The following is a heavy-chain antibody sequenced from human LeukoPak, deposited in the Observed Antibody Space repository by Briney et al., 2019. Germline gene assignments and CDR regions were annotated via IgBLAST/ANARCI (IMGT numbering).Heavy chain of an antibody. J-gene: IGHJ4*02. CDR2: IYNSGST. CDR3: ARGRGGHYYFEY. V-gene: IGHV4-59*12. CDR1: GGSISSYY. D-gene: IGHD3-10*01. Sequence: PSETLSLTCTVSGGSISSYYWSWIRQPPGRGLEWVGNIYNSGSTNYTPSLNSRVTISVDTSKNQFSLPLNSLTAADTAVYSCARGRGGHYYFEYWGQRTLVTVSS.